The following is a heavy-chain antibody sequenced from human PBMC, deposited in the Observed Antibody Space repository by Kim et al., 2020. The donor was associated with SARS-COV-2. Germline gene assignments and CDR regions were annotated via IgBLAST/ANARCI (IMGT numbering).Heavy chain of an antibody. V-gene: IGHV7-4-1*02. Sequence: ASVKVSCKASGYTFTSYAMNWVRQAPGQGLEWMGWINTNTGNPTYAQGFTGRFVFSLDTSVSTAYLQISSLKAEDTAVYYCARQQGDFWSGPLNNYYYYGMDGWGQGTTVTVSS. J-gene: IGHJ6*01. CDR2: INTNTGNP. CDR3: ARQQGDFWSGPLNNYYYYGMDG. CDR1: GYTFTSYA. D-gene: IGHD3-3*01.